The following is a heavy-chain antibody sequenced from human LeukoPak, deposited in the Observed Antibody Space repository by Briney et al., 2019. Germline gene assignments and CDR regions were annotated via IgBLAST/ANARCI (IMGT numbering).Heavy chain of an antibody. Sequence: SQTLSLTCTVSGGSISSGGYYWSWSRQHPGKGLEWIGYIYYSGSTYYNPSLKSRVTISVDTSKNQFSLKLSSVTAADTAVYYCARVRSFWFDPWGQGTLVTVSS. J-gene: IGHJ5*02. CDR1: GGSISSGGYY. V-gene: IGHV4-31*03. CDR3: ARVRSFWFDP. CDR2: IYYSGST.